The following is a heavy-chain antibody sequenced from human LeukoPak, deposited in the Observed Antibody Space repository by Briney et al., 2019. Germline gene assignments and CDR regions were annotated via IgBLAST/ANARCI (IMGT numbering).Heavy chain of an antibody. Sequence: SETLSLTCTVSGGSISSSSYYWGWIRQPPGKGLEWIGSIYYSGSTYYNPSLKSRVTISVDTSKNQFSLKLSSVTAADAAVYYCARSKTEGTLYPHDAFDIWGQGTMVTVSS. J-gene: IGHJ3*02. V-gene: IGHV4-39*07. D-gene: IGHD2-8*01. CDR3: ARSKTEGTLYPHDAFDI. CDR2: IYYSGST. CDR1: GGSISSSSYY.